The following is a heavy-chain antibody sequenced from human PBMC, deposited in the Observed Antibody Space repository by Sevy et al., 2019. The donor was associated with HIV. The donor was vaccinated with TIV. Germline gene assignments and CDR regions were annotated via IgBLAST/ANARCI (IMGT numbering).Heavy chain of an antibody. V-gene: IGHV3-30*02. Sequence: GGSLRLSCAASGFTFRSYDMHWVRQAPGKGLEWVAFIRHDGSTKYYADSVKGRFTISRDNSKNTLYLQMNSLRAEDTAIYYCAKGLGMVQGALLSEDIWGQGTMVTVSS. D-gene: IGHD3-10*01. CDR1: GFTFRSYD. J-gene: IGHJ3*02. CDR3: AKGLGMVQGALLSEDI. CDR2: IRHDGSTK.